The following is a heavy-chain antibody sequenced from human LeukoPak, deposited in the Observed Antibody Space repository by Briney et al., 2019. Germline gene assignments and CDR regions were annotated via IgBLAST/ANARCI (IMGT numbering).Heavy chain of an antibody. V-gene: IGHV3-9*01. Sequence: PGGSLRLSCAASGFTFDDYAMHWVRQAPGKGLEWVSGISWNSGSIGYADSVKGRFTISRDNAKNSLYLQMNSLRAEDTALYYCAKDMRGYSSSWYEGYFDYWGQGTLVTVSS. J-gene: IGHJ4*02. D-gene: IGHD6-13*01. CDR3: AKDMRGYSSSWYEGYFDY. CDR1: GFTFDDYA. CDR2: ISWNSGSI.